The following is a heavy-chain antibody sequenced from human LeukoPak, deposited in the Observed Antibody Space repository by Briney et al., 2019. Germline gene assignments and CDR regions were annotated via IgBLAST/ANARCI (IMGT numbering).Heavy chain of an antibody. CDR2: ISSSSSYI. D-gene: IGHD2-21*02. V-gene: IGHV3-21*01. J-gene: IGHJ5*02. CDR3: ARDLTAPNWFDP. Sequence: GGSLRLSCAASGFTFSSYSMNWVRQAPGKGLEWVSSISSSSSYIYYADSVKGRFTISRDNAKNSLYLQMNSLRAEDTAVYYCARDLTAPNWFDPWGQGTLVTVSS. CDR1: GFTFSSYS.